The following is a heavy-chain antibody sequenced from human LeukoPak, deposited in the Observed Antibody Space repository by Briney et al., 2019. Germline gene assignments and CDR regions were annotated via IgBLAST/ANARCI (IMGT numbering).Heavy chain of an antibody. V-gene: IGHV3-30*02. D-gene: IGHD3-10*01. CDR3: ARVARGDYYYYYMDV. CDR2: IRYDGSNR. Sequence: GGSLRLSCAASGFTFSSYGMHWVRQAPGKGLEWVAFIRYDGSNRYYADSVKGRFTISRDNSKNTLYLQMNSPRAEDTAVYYCARVARGDYYYYYMDVWGKGTTVTVSS. CDR1: GFTFSSYG. J-gene: IGHJ6*03.